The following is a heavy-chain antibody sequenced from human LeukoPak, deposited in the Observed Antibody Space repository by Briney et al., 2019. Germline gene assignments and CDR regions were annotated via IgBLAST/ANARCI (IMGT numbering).Heavy chain of an antibody. V-gene: IGHV1-18*01. CDR2: FSTYNGNT. CDR3: ARGIAVAGTGDY. J-gene: IGHJ4*02. Sequence: ASVKVSCKTSGYTFTDSGISWVRQAPGLGLGWMGWFSTYNGNTHYAQKLQGRVTMTTATSTRTAYMELRSLRSAATAMYYCARGIAVAGTGDYWGQGTLVTVSS. D-gene: IGHD6-19*01. CDR1: GYTFTDSG.